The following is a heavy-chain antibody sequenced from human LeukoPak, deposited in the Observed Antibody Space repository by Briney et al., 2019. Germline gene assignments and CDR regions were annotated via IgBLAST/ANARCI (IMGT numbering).Heavy chain of an antibody. CDR2: INPSGGST. D-gene: IGHD2-15*01. J-gene: IGHJ6*02. Sequence: ASVKVSCKASGYTFTSYYMHWVRQAPGQGLEWMGIINPSGGSTSYAQKFQGRVTMTRDTSTSTVYMELSSLRSEDTAVYYCAGVVAARYGMDVWGQGTTVTVSS. CDR3: AGVVAARYGMDV. CDR1: GYTFTSYY. V-gene: IGHV1-46*01.